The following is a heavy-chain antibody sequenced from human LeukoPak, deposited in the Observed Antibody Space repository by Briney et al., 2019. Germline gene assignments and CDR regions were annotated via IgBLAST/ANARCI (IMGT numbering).Heavy chain of an antibody. Sequence: SGGSLRLSCAASGFTFSNAWMTWVRQAPGKGLEWVGHIKSKTDGGTTDYVAPVKGRFTILKDDSENTLYLQMNSLTTEDTAVYTWLYSDAFNIWGQGTMVTVSS. CDR2: IKSKTDGGTT. CDR3: LYSDAFNI. V-gene: IGHV3-15*01. CDR1: GFTFSNAW. J-gene: IGHJ3*02. D-gene: IGHD2-15*01.